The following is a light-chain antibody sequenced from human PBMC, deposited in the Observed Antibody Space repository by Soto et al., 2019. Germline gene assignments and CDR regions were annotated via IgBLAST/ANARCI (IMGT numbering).Light chain of an antibody. J-gene: IGKJ2*01. CDR3: QQYNNWPQYT. Sequence: EIVMTQSPATLSVSPGERATLSCRASQSVSSNLAWYQQKPGQAPRLLIYGASTRATGIPARFSGSGSGTEVTLNISILQSEDFAVYYWQQYNNWPQYTFGQGTKLEI. CDR1: QSVSSN. V-gene: IGKV3-15*01. CDR2: GAS.